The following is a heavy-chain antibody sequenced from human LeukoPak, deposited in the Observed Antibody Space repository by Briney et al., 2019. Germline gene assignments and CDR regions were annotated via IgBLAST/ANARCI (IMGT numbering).Heavy chain of an antibody. CDR1: GFRFSNYA. D-gene: IGHD4-17*01. CDR3: AKGAYYYVERGYFDC. Sequence: AGGCLRLSCAASGFRFSNYAMGWVRQAPGKGLGWDSAIIGSSGSTFYADSVKGRFTISRDKSKHTMYLQMNSLRDEDMSVYYWAKGAYYYVERGYFDCWGQGTLVTASS. J-gene: IGHJ4*02. CDR2: IIGSSGST. V-gene: IGHV3-23*01.